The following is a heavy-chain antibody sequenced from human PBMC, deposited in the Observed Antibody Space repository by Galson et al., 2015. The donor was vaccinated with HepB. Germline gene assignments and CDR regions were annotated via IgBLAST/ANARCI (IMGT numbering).Heavy chain of an antibody. D-gene: IGHD1-26*01. Sequence: SLRLSCAASGFTFSSYSMNWVRQAPGKGLEWVSSISSSSSYIYYADSVKGRFTISRDNAKNSLYLQMNSLRAEDTAVYYCARDEDSGSYGQGYWGQGTLVTVSS. V-gene: IGHV3-21*01. CDR1: GFTFSSYS. J-gene: IGHJ4*02. CDR2: ISSSSSYI. CDR3: ARDEDSGSYGQGY.